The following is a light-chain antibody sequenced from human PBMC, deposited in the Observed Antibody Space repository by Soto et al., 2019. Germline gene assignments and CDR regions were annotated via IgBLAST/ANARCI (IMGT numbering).Light chain of an antibody. CDR1: QSVSSNF. CDR2: GAS. J-gene: IGKJ1*01. Sequence: EIVLTQSPCTLSLSPWERVTLSCRASQSVSSNFLAWYQQKPGQAPRLLIYGASNRAAGIPDRFSGSGSGTDFTLTISRLEPEDFAVYYCQQYNNWPPVTFGQGTKVDIK. V-gene: IGKV3-20*01. CDR3: QQYNNWPPVT.